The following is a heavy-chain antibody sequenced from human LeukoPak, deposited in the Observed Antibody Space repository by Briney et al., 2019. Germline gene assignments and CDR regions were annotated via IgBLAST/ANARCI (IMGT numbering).Heavy chain of an antibody. CDR3: ARDGSLPDY. CDR2: IISDGSST. Sequence: GGSLRLSCAASGFTFSNYWMHWVRQTPGKGLVWVSRIISDGSSTSYADSVKGRFTISRDNAKNTVYLQMNSLRAEDTAVYYCARDGSLPDYWGQGTLVTVSS. CDR1: GFTFSNYW. V-gene: IGHV3-74*01. J-gene: IGHJ4*02.